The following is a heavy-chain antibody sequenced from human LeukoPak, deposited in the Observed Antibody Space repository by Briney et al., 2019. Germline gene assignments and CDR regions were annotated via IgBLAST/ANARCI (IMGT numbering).Heavy chain of an antibody. Sequence: SETLSLTCTVSGGSISSGGYYWSWIRQHPGKGLEWIGYIYYSGSTNYNPSLKSRVTISVDTSKNQFSLKLSSVTAADTAVYYCARVAVAGGALYYYYYGMDVWGQGTTVTVSS. CDR3: ARVAVAGGALYYYYYGMDV. CDR1: GGSISSGGYY. J-gene: IGHJ6*02. V-gene: IGHV4-61*08. D-gene: IGHD6-19*01. CDR2: IYYSGST.